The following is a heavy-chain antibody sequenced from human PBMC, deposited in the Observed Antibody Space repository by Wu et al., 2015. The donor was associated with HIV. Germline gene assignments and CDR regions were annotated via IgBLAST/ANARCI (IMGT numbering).Heavy chain of an antibody. D-gene: IGHD6-19*01. CDR1: GYTFSDYY. J-gene: IGHJ3*02. V-gene: IGHV1-2*02. CDR2: INPDSGST. CDR3: ARSLVVAGTTYDIFDT. Sequence: QVQLVQSGAEVKKPGVAVRVSCKTSGYTFSDYYIHWVRQVPGQGLQWMGWINPDSGSTHYAQKFQGRVTMTRGTSINTAYMDLSGLKSDDTAVYFCARSLVVAGTTYDIFDTWGQGTMLTV.